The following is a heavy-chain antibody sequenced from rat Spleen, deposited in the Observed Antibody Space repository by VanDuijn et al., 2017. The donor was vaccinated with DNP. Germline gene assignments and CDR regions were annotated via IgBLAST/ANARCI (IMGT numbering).Heavy chain of an antibody. D-gene: IGHD1-11*01. J-gene: IGHJ2*01. CDR3: ASELTTEGMDY. CDR1: GFTFSDYY. V-gene: IGHV5-22*01. Sequence: EVQLVESGGGLVQPGRSLKLSCAASGFTFSDYYMAWVRQAPTKGLEWVAYIRYDGGSIHYGDSVKGRFTIFRDNTKSTLYLQMNSLRSEDMATYYCASELTTEGMDYWGQGVMVTVSS. CDR2: IRYDGGSI.